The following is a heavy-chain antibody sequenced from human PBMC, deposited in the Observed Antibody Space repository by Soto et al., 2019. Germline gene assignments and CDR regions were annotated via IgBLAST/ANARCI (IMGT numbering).Heavy chain of an antibody. V-gene: IGHV3-48*01. Sequence: EVQLVESGGGLVQPGGSLRLTCAASGFTFSIYSMNWVRQAPGKGLEWVSYIMPGSSHIFYADSVKGRFTISRDNAKNSLYLQMNSLRAEDKPVYYCGIEKVGVTSVHVFDIWGQGTMVTVSS. J-gene: IGHJ3*02. CDR2: IMPGSSHI. CDR1: GFTFSIYS. CDR3: GIEKVGVTSVHVFDI. D-gene: IGHD1-26*01.